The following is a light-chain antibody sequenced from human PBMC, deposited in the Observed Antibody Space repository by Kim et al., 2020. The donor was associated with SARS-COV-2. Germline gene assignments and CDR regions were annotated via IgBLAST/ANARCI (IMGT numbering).Light chain of an antibody. CDR2: GAS. CDR1: QSVSSSR. CDR3: QQVATALT. J-gene: IGKJ4*01. V-gene: IGKV3-20*01. Sequence: DIVLTPSPGTLSLSPGESATLSCRARQSVSSSRLAWYQQKPGHTPRLLIYGASSRATGIPDRCSGSGSGTDFTLTISRLEPEDFAVYYWQQVATALTFGGGTKVDIK.